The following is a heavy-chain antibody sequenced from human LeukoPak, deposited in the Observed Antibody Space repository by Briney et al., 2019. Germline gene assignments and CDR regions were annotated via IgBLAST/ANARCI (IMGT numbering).Heavy chain of an antibody. J-gene: IGHJ4*02. Sequence: GGSLRLSCAASGFTFSSYWMSWVRQTPGKGLEWAANIKQDGSEKYYVDSVKGRFTISRDNAKNSLYLQMNSLRAEDTAVYYCARVSRSWYAADYWGQGTLVTVSS. D-gene: IGHD6-13*01. V-gene: IGHV3-7*01. CDR2: IKQDGSEK. CDR3: ARVSRSWYAADY. CDR1: GFTFSSYW.